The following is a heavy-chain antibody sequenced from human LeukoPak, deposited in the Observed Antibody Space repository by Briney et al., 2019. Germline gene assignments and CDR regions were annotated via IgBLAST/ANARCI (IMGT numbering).Heavy chain of an antibody. CDR2: IRYDGSNK. CDR1: GFTFSSYG. D-gene: IGHD3-22*01. CDR3: AKGIDYYDSSGCH. Sequence: GGSLRLSCAASGFTFSSYGMHWVRQAPGKGLEWVAFIRYDGSNKYYADSVKGRFTISRDNFKNTLYLQMNSLRAEDTAVYYCAKGIDYYDSSGCHWGQGTLVTVSS. J-gene: IGHJ4*02. V-gene: IGHV3-30*02.